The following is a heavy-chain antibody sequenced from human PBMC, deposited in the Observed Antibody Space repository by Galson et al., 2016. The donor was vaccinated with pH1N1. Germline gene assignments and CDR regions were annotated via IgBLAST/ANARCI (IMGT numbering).Heavy chain of an antibody. J-gene: IGHJ4*02. D-gene: IGHD6-13*01. Sequence: SLRLSCAASGFPFSSYGMTWVRQAPGKGMEWVSSLSGRSVGAEYADSVRGRFTMSRDKSRNTLYLQMTNLRAEDTAVYYCAKDNPYGTSWYGKSDYWGPGTFVTISS. V-gene: IGHV3-23*01. CDR1: GFPFSSYG. CDR2: LSGRSVGA. CDR3: AKDNPYGTSWYGKSDY.